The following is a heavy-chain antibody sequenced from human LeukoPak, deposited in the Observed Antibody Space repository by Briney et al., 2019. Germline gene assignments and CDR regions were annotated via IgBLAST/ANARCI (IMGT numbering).Heavy chain of an antibody. V-gene: IGHV4-61*02. J-gene: IGHJ6*03. CDR3: ASRTPPDILTGYYWVDYYMDV. Sequence: SETLSLTCTVSGGSISSGSYYWSWIRQPAGKGLEWIGRIYTSGSTNYNPSLKSRVTISVDTSKNKFTLTLSSVTAADTAVYYCASRTPPDILTGYYWVDYYMDVWGKGTTVTVSS. CDR1: GGSISSGSYY. CDR2: IYTSGST. D-gene: IGHD3-9*01.